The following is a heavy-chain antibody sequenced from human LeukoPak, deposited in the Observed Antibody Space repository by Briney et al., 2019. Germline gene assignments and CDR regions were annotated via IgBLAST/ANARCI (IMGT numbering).Heavy chain of an antibody. CDR3: AAGPWTGASGFYYYYMDV. V-gene: IGHV1-69*11. CDR2: FIPMTATA. CDR1: GGSFSDYA. D-gene: IGHD3-9*01. J-gene: IGHJ6*03. Sequence: SVKVSCKASGGSFSDYAINWVRQGPGQGLEWTGRFIPMTATANHAPKFRDRVTITADESTTTAFMELSRLTSEDTALYYCAAGPWTGASGFYYYYMDVWGRGTTVVVSS.